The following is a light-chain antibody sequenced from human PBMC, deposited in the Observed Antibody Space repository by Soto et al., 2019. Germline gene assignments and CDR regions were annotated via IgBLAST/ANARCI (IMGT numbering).Light chain of an antibody. CDR1: QPVSDK. CDR2: DAS. Sequence: EVAMTQSPAHLSVSPGVGATLSCWASQPVSDKLAWYQQKPGQAPRLLIYDASNRATGIPARFSGSGSGTDCTLTISSLEPEDVAVYYCQQRSNWPKTFGQGTKVDIK. V-gene: IGKV3-11*01. CDR3: QQRSNWPKT. J-gene: IGKJ1*01.